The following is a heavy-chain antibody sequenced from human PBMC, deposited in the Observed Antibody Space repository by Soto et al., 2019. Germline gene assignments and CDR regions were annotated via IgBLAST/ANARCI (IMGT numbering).Heavy chain of an antibody. Sequence: GGSLRLSCAASGFTFSSYWMSWVRQAPGKGLEWVANIKQDGSEKYYVDSVKGRFTISRDNSKNTLYLQMNSLRAEDTAVYYCAKDDGSSWHLDYWGQGTLVTVSS. CDR3: AKDDGSSWHLDY. CDR2: IKQDGSEK. CDR1: GFTFSSYW. J-gene: IGHJ4*02. D-gene: IGHD6-13*01. V-gene: IGHV3-7*03.